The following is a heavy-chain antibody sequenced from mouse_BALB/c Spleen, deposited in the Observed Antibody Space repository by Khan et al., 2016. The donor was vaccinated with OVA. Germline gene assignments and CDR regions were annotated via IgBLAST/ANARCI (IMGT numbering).Heavy chain of an antibody. V-gene: IGHV1-80*01. Sequence: VELVESGAELVRPGSSVKISCKASGYAFSSYWMNWVKQRPGQGLEWIGQIYPGDGETKYNGKFKGKVTLTADKSSSTAYMQLSSLTSEDSAVYFCARSGYDYVAYWGQGTLVTVSA. CDR1: GYAFSSYW. D-gene: IGHD2-14*01. CDR3: ARSGYDYVAY. J-gene: IGHJ3*01. CDR2: IYPGDGET.